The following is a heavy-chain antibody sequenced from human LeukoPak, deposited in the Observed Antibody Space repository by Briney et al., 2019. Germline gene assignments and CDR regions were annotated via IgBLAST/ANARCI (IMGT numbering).Heavy chain of an antibody. CDR2: INPNSGGT. Sequence: ASVKVSCKASGYTFTGYYMHWVRQAPGQGLEWMGWINPNSGGTNYAQKFQGRVTMTRDTSISTAYMELSSLRSEDMAVYYCARGLAYYYDSTVLDYWGQGTLVTVSS. CDR3: ARGLAYYYDSTVLDY. D-gene: IGHD3-22*01. J-gene: IGHJ4*02. V-gene: IGHV1-2*02. CDR1: GYTFTGYY.